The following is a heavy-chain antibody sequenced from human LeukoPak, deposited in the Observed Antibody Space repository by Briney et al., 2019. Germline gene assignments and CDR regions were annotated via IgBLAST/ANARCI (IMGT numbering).Heavy chain of an antibody. CDR3: ARGRRERITMIVVVSRQSYDYYMDV. D-gene: IGHD3-22*01. Sequence: ASVTVSCKASGYTFTSYDIDWVRQATGQGLEWMGWMHPNSGNTGYAQKFQGRVIMPRNTPLSTSSMALSSLRSKDTAVYYCARGRRERITMIVVVSRQSYDYYMDVWGKGTTVTVSS. J-gene: IGHJ6*03. V-gene: IGHV1-8*01. CDR1: GYTFTSYD. CDR2: MHPNSGNT.